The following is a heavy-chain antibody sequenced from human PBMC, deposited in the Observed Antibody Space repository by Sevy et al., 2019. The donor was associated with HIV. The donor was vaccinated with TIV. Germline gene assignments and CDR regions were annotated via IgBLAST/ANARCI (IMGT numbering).Heavy chain of an antibody. J-gene: IGHJ4*02. D-gene: IGHD5-18*01. CDR1: GFTFSSFA. V-gene: IGHV3-23*01. CDR2: ISGTGDHT. CDR3: AKKMGGGSGMAFLVDY. Sequence: GRSLRLSCAASGFTFSSFAMGWVRQAPGKGLDWISVISGTGDHTYYADSVKGRFTISRDNSKNTLFLQMNSLRAADTAIFYCAKKMGGGSGMAFLVDYWGQGTLVTVSS.